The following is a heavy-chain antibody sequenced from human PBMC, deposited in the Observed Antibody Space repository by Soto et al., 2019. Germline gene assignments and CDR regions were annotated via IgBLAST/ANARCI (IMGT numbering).Heavy chain of an antibody. J-gene: IGHJ4*02. V-gene: IGHV1-69*08. CDR3: ARDDSVAGTHDY. Sequence: QVQLVQSGAEVKKPGSSVKVSCKASGGTFSSYTISWVRQAPGQGLEWMGRFIPILGIANYAQKFQGRVTITADKSTSTAYMELSSLRSEDTAVYYCARDDSVAGTHDYWGQGTLVTVSS. D-gene: IGHD6-19*01. CDR1: GGTFSSYT. CDR2: FIPILGIA.